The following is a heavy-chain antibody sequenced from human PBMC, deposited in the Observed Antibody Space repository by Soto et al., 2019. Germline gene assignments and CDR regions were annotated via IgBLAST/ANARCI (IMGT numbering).Heavy chain of an antibody. J-gene: IGHJ4*02. Sequence: GGSLRLSCSASGFIFSSHWMHWVRQSAEKGLVWVSRINSDGSSTAYADSVKGRFTISRDNAKNTLYLQMNSLRVEDTALYYCARDGIGGTAFRGFLDYWGQGTLVTVSS. CDR1: GFIFSSHW. V-gene: IGHV3-74*01. CDR3: ARDGIGGTAFRGFLDY. CDR2: INSDGSST. D-gene: IGHD1-1*01.